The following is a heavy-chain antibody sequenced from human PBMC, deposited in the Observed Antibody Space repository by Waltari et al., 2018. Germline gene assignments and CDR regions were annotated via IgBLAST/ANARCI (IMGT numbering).Heavy chain of an antibody. V-gene: IGHV4-34*01. CDR1: GGSFSGYY. CDR3: ARLVGATRTDAFDI. CDR2: INHSGST. D-gene: IGHD1-26*01. Sequence: QVQLQQWGAGLLKPSETLSLTCAVYGGSFSGYYWSWIRQPPGKGLEWIGEINHSGSTNNNPSLKSRVTISVDTAKNQFSLKLSSVTAADTAVYYCARLVGATRTDAFDIWGQGTMVTVSS. J-gene: IGHJ3*02.